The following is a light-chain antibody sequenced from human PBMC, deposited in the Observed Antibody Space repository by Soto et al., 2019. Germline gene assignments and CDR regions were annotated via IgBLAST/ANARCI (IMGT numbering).Light chain of an antibody. J-gene: IGLJ1*01. V-gene: IGLV2-14*01. CDR2: EVS. CDR3: SSFTTSSTYV. CDR1: SSDVGAYNF. Sequence: QSALTQPAAVSGSPGQAITISCTATSSDVGAYNFVSWYQQHPGTAPKLMIYEVSNRPSGVSSRFSGSKSGNTASLTISGLQADDEGDYYCSSFTTSSTYVFGPGTKVTVL.